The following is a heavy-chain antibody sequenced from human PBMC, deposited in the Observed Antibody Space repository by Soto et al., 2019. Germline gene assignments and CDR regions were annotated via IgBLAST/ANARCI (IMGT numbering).Heavy chain of an antibody. J-gene: IGHJ4*02. Sequence: QVQLVESGGGVVQPGRSLKLSCTTSGFTFSLYGMNWVRQAPGKGLEWLAVISFDAKNIYYADSVKGRFTISRVNSNLALFLQRSHLRAGDTTVYFCAKGSQAAAVLDHRCQGALVTVAS. CDR3: AKGSQAAAVLDH. CDR2: ISFDAKNI. V-gene: IGHV3-30*18. CDR1: GFTFSLYG. D-gene: IGHD6-25*01.